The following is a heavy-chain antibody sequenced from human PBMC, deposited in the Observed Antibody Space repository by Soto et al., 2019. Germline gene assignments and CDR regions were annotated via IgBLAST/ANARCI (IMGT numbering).Heavy chain of an antibody. CDR3: ARLGMGYGDWYFHL. J-gene: IGHJ2*01. D-gene: IGHD5-18*01. V-gene: IGHV4-39*01. CDR1: GGSISSSSYY. Sequence: QLQLQESGPGLVKPSETLSLTCTVSGGSISSSSYYWGWIRQPPGKGLEWIGSIYYSGSTYYNPSLKSRVTISVDTSKNQFSLKLSSVTAADTAVYYSARLGMGYGDWYFHLWGRGTLVTVSS. CDR2: IYYSGST.